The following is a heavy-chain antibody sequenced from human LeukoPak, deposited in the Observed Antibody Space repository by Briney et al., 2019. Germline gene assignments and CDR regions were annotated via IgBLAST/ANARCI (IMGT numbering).Heavy chain of an antibody. CDR3: AYSSSWRKFDY. CDR1: XXTVSXNY. Sequence: GGSLRLSXXXXXXTVSXNYMSWVRQAPGKGLEWVSVIYSGGSTYYADSVKGRFTISRDNSKNTLYLQMNSLRAEDTAVYYCAYSSSWRKFDYWGQGTLVTVSS. J-gene: IGHJ4*02. V-gene: IGHV3-66*01. CDR2: IYSGGST. D-gene: IGHD6-13*01.